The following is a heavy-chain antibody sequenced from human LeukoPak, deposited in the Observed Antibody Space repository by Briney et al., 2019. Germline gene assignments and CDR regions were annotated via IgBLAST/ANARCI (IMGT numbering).Heavy chain of an antibody. D-gene: IGHD6-19*01. V-gene: IGHV4-59*01. CDR2: IYYSGST. CDR3: ARSNNLAVAGTDAFDI. Sequence: LRLSCAASGFTFDDYAMHWIRQPPGKGLEWIGYIYYSGSTNYNPSLKSRVTISVDTSKNQFSLKLSSVTAADTAVYYCARSNNLAVAGTDAFDIWGQGTMVTVSS. J-gene: IGHJ3*02. CDR1: GFTFDDYA.